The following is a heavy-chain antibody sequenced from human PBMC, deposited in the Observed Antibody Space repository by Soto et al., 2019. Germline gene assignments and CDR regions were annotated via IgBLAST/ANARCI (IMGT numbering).Heavy chain of an antibody. J-gene: IGHJ5*02. CDR1: GDCITYYC. CDR2: IYYSGSA. V-gene: IGHV4-59*01. CDR3: ARGRRNWFDP. Sequence: SETLSLTCTVSGDCITYYCWSWIRQSPGKGLEWIGYIYYSGSASYNPSLKSRVTISVDTSKNQFSLKMTSVTTADTAVYYCARGRRNWFDPCGQGTLVTVSS.